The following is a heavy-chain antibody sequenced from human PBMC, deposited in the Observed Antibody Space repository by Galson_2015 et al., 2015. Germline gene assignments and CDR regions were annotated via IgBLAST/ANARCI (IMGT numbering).Heavy chain of an antibody. V-gene: IGHV4-30-4*01. D-gene: IGHD4-17*01. Sequence: IYYSGSTYYNPSLKSRVTISVDTSKNQFSLKLSSVTAADTAVYYCARAEDDYGDYANWFDPWGQGTLVTVSS. J-gene: IGHJ5*02. CDR2: IYYSGST. CDR3: ARAEDDYGDYANWFDP.